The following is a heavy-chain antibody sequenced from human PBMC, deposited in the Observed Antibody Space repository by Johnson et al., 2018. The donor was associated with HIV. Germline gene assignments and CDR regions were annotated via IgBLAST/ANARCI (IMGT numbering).Heavy chain of an antibody. Sequence: VQLVESGGGLVQPGGSLRLSCAASGFTFSSYWMHWVRQAPGKGLVWVSRINSDGSSTSYADSVKGRFTISRDNAKNTLYLQMNSLRAEDTAVYYCARRKIAAAGRDAFDIWGQGTMVTVSS. CDR2: INSDGSST. J-gene: IGHJ3*02. CDR3: ARRKIAAAGRDAFDI. V-gene: IGHV3-74*02. CDR1: GFTFSSYW. D-gene: IGHD6-13*01.